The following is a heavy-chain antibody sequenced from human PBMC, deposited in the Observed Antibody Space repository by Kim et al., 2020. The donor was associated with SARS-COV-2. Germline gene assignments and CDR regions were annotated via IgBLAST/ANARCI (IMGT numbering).Heavy chain of an antibody. CDR1: GYTFTNYA. D-gene: IGHD6-19*01. J-gene: IGHJ6*02. V-gene: IGHV1-3*01. Sequence: ASVKVSCKASGYTFTNYAIHWVRQAPGQSLEWMGWINADNGYTKYSQKFQGRVTITRDTSATAAYVELSSLRSEDTAVYYCARASGWFQASTYYYSGMDVWGQGTTVTVSS. CDR2: INADNGYT. CDR3: ARASGWFQASTYYYSGMDV.